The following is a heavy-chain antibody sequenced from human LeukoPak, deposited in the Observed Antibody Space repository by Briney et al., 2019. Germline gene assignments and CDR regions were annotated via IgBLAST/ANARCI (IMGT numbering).Heavy chain of an antibody. CDR1: GFTFSSYA. V-gene: IGHV3-21*01. J-gene: IGHJ4*02. D-gene: IGHD3-22*01. CDR2: ISSDRSYI. Sequence: GGSLRLSCAASGFTFSSYAMSWVRQAPGKGLEWVSSISSDRSYIKYADSVKGRFSISRDNTKNSLFLEMRSLRIEDTAVYFCARDYYDSSASATFDHWGQGNLVTISS. CDR3: ARDYYDSSASATFDH.